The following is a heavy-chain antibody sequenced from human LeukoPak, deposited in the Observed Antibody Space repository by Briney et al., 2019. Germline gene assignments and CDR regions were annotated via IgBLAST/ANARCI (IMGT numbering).Heavy chain of an antibody. V-gene: IGHV4-39*01. CDR3: VRYDSSGYYYNYFDY. Sequence: PSETLSLTCTVSGGSISSSSYYWGWIRQPPGKGLEWIGSIYYSGSTYYNPSLKSRVTISVDTSKNQFSLKLSSVTAADTAVYYCVRYDSSGYYYNYFDYGGQGTLVTVSS. J-gene: IGHJ4*02. D-gene: IGHD3-22*01. CDR2: IYYSGST. CDR1: GGSISSSSYY.